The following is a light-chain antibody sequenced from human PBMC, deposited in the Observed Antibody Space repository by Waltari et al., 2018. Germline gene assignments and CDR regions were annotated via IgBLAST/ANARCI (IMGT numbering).Light chain of an antibody. J-gene: IGLJ3*02. CDR3: QVWDDTTNAGV. V-gene: IGLV3-21*04. Sequence: YVLTQPPSVSVAPGKTATLTCGGENIETKSVNWYQQKPGQAPVLVLFYYTDRPSGIPDRFSGSNSGNTATLTISWVEAGDEADYHCQVWDDTTNAGVFGGGTRLTVL. CDR2: YYT. CDR1: NIETKS.